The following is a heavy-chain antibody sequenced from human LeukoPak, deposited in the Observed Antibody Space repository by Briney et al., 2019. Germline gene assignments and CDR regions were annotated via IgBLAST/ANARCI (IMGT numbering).Heavy chain of an antibody. V-gene: IGHV2-5*02. CDR2: IYWDDDK. CDR3: AHSPSDYGDFDF. Sequence: SGPTLVKPTQTLTLTCTLSGFSLTTTGVGVGWVRQPPGKALEWLALIYWDDDKYYRPSLRSRLTITKDTSKNQVVLTLTHVDPVDTGTYYCAHSPSDYGDFDFWGQGSLVTVSS. CDR1: GFSLTTTGVG. J-gene: IGHJ4*02. D-gene: IGHD4-17*01.